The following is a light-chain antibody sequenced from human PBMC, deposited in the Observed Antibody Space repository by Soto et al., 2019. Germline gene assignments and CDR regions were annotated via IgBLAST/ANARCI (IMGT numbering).Light chain of an antibody. Sequence: QSALTQPASVSGSPGQSITISCTGTISDFVVYNYVSWYQQHPGKAPKLMIYGVSNRPSGVSNRFSGSKSGNTASLTISGLQAVDEADYYCSSHTRSSALQGFGTGTKVTVL. V-gene: IGLV2-14*01. CDR1: ISDFVVYNY. J-gene: IGLJ1*01. CDR3: SSHTRSSALQG. CDR2: GVS.